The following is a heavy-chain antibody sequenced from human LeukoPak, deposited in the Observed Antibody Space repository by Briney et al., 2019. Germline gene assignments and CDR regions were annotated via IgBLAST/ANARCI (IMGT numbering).Heavy chain of an antibody. V-gene: IGHV4-59*12. CDR3: ARDFVSHWPSFTAIDAFDI. CDR1: GGSISSYY. CDR2: IYYSGST. Sequence: PSETLSLTCTVSGGSISSYYWSWIRQPPGKGLEWIGYIYYSGSTNYNPSLKSRVTMSVDTSKNQFSLKLSSVTAADTAVYYCARDFVSHWPSFTAIDAFDIWGQGTMVTVSS. J-gene: IGHJ3*02. D-gene: IGHD3-16*02.